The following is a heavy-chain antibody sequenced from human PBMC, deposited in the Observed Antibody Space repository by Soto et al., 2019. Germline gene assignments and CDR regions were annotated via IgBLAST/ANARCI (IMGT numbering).Heavy chain of an antibody. CDR3: AKDRNYTSSSSFDS. CDR1: GFTFSRYA. V-gene: IGHV3-23*01. J-gene: IGHJ4*02. CDR2: ITGSGGIT. Sequence: VQLLESGGGLAQPGGSLRLSCAASGFTFSRYAMSWVRQAPGQGLEWVSGITGSGGITYYADAVKGRFTISRDNSKNTLYLQMNSLRVEDTAVYYCAKDRNYTSSSSFDSWGQGTLVTVSS. D-gene: IGHD6-6*01.